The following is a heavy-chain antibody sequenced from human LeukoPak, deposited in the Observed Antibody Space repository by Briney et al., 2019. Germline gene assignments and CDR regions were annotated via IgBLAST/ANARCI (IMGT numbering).Heavy chain of an antibody. D-gene: IGHD4-17*01. V-gene: IGHV4-59*01. Sequence: PSETLSLTCTVSRDSFSNYYWSWLRQSPGKGLEWIGYVYYSGTTNYNPSLKSRAIIAIDTSKNLFSLTLTSVTAADTAVYFCAREDDYAWFDPWGQGVLVTVSS. CDR2: VYYSGTT. CDR3: AREDDYAWFDP. CDR1: RDSFSNYY. J-gene: IGHJ5*02.